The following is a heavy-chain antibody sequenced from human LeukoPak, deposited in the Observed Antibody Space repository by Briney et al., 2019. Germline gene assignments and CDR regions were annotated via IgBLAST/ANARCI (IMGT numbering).Heavy chain of an antibody. CDR3: ARDRATTEADY. D-gene: IGHD1-26*01. Sequence: SVKVSCKASGGTFSSYAISWVRQAPGQGLEWMGRIIPILGIANYAQKFQGRVTITADKSTSTAYMELSGLRSEDTAVYYCARDRATTEADYWGQGTLVTVSS. CDR1: GGTFSSYA. CDR2: IIPILGIA. V-gene: IGHV1-69*04. J-gene: IGHJ4*02.